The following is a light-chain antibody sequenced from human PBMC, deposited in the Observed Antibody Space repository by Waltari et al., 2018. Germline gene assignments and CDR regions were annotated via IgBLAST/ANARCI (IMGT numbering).Light chain of an antibody. CDR3: QQYNSYSWT. V-gene: IGKV1-5*03. J-gene: IGKJ1*01. Sequence: DIQMTQSPSTLSASVGDRVTITCRASQSISSWLAWYQQKPGKAPKLLIYKASSLESGVPSRFSGSGSGTEVTLTISSLQHDDFANYYCQQYNSYSWTFGQGTKVEIK. CDR1: QSISSW. CDR2: KAS.